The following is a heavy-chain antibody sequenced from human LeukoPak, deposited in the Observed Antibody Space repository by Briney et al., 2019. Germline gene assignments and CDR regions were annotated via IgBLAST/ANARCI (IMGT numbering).Heavy chain of an antibody. J-gene: IGHJ4*02. D-gene: IGHD6-13*01. CDR2: ISGRGGST. V-gene: IGHV3-23*01. CDR3: AKEWSLGIAAAGIFDY. Sequence: GGSLRLACAASGFTLTSYAMSWVRPAQGKGLEWVSAISGRGGSTYYADTGKSRFTISRDNSKNTLYMQRNSRRAEVTAVYYCAKEWSLGIAAAGIFDYWGQGTLVTVSS. CDR1: GFTLTSYA.